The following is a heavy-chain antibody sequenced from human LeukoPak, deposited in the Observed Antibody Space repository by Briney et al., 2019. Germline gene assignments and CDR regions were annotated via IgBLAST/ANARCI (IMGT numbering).Heavy chain of an antibody. J-gene: IGHJ5*02. V-gene: IGHV4-59*08. CDR2: IYYSGST. CDR3: ARGLYYYGSGSYSKNHNWFDP. CDR1: GGSISNYY. Sequence: PSEPLSLTCTVSGGSISNYYWTWLRRPPGKELERFGYIYYSGSTKYNPSLKSRVTISVDTPRNQFSRNLSSVTAADTDVYYCARGLYYYGSGSYSKNHNWFDPCGQGALVTVSS. D-gene: IGHD3-10*01.